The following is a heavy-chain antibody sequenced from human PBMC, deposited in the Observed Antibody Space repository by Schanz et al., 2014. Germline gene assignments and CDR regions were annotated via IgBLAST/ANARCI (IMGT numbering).Heavy chain of an antibody. CDR1: GFTFSVYW. Sequence: EVQLVESGGGFVQPGGSLRLSCAASGFTFSVYWMHWVRQPPGEGLVSVSRISGDGTTTSYADSVKGRFTISRDNAKNTLYLQMNSLRAEDTAVYYCAKGRGSWGYFFDYWGQGTLVTVSS. J-gene: IGHJ4*02. D-gene: IGHD6-13*01. CDR3: AKGRGSWGYFFDY. V-gene: IGHV3-74*01. CDR2: ISGDGTTT.